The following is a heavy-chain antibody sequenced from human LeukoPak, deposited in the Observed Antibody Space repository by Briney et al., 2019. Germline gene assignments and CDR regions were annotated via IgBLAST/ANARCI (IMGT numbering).Heavy chain of an antibody. CDR2: IYSGGST. V-gene: IGHV3-66*01. Sequence: GGSLRLSCAASGFTFSSYGMHWVRQAPGKGLEWVSVIYSGGSTYYADSVKGRFTISRDNSKNTLYLQMNSLRAEDTAVYYCARDLSFDIWGQGTMVTVSS. CDR1: GFTFSSYG. CDR3: ARDLSFDI. D-gene: IGHD2/OR15-2a*01. J-gene: IGHJ3*02.